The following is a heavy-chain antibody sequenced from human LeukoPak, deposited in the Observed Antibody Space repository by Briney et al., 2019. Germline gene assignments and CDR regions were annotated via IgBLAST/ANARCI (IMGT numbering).Heavy chain of an antibody. J-gene: IGHJ4*02. D-gene: IGHD4-17*01. CDR3: AKALYGDYGRFDY. Sequence: GGSLRLSCAASGFTFSTYAMSWVRQAPGKGLDWVSTISDGGSDTHYADSVKGRFTISRDDSKNTLYQQMNSLRAEDTAVYYCAKALYGDYGRFDYWGQGTLVTVSS. V-gene: IGHV3-23*01. CDR1: GFTFSTYA. CDR2: ISDGGSDT.